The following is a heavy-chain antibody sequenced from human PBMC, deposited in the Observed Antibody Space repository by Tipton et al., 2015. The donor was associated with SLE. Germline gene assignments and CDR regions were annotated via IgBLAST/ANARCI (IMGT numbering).Heavy chain of an antibody. D-gene: IGHD1-26*01. J-gene: IGHJ2*01. CDR1: GFTFDDYA. Sequence: SLRLSCAASGFTFDDYAMHWVRQAPGKGLEWVSGISWNSGSIGYADSVKGRFTISRDNAKNSLYLQMNSLRAEDTALYYCARGGSYNADFDLWGRGTLVTVSS. CDR2: ISWNSGSI. V-gene: IGHV3-9*01. CDR3: ARGGSYNADFDL.